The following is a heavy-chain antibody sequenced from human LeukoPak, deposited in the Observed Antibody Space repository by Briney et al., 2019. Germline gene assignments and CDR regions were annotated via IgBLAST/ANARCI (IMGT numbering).Heavy chain of an antibody. V-gene: IGHV3-23*01. J-gene: IGHJ4*02. CDR3: ARGSRNSGSTHDFDY. Sequence: PGGSLRLSCAASGFTFTSFAMSWVRQAPGKGLEWVSTISRSGVATYYANSVKGRFTISRDNARKSLYLQMNSLRAEDTAVYYCARGSRNSGSTHDFDYWGQGTLVTVSS. CDR2: ISRSGVAT. CDR1: GFTFTSFA. D-gene: IGHD3-10*01.